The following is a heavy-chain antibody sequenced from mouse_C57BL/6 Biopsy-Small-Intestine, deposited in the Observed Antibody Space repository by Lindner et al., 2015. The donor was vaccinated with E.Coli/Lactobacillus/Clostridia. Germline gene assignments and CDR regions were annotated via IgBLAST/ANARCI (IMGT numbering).Heavy chain of an antibody. Sequence: VQLQESGAELARPGASVKLSCKASGYTFTTYYISWAQQRTGQGLEWIGEISPRSGNTYYNEKFKGKATLTADKSSSTAYMELRSLTSEDSAVYFCARPGLGQAYWGQGTLVTVSA. D-gene: IGHD4-1*01. CDR3: ARPGLGQAY. CDR2: ISPRSGNT. J-gene: IGHJ3*01. V-gene: IGHV1-81*01. CDR1: GYTFTTYY.